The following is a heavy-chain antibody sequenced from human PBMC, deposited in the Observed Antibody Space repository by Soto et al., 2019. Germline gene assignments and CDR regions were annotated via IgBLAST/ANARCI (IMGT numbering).Heavy chain of an antibody. CDR2: IIPILGIA. Sequence: QVQLVQSGAEVKKPGSSVKVSCKASGGTFSSYTISWVRQAPGQGLEWMGRIIPILGIANYAQKFQGRVTIAADKSTSTAYMELSSLRSDDTAVYYCARATDYGDYVHTLYDAYGMDVWGQGTTVTVSS. V-gene: IGHV1-69*02. D-gene: IGHD4-17*01. CDR3: ARATDYGDYVHTLYDAYGMDV. CDR1: GGTFSSYT. J-gene: IGHJ6*02.